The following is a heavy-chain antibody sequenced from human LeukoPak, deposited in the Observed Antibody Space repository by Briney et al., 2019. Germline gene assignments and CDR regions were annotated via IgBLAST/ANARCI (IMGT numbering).Heavy chain of an antibody. J-gene: IGHJ4*02. CDR3: ARVQYSSSYYFDY. CDR1: GFTFSDYY. CDR2: ISSSGSTI. V-gene: IGHV3-11*01. D-gene: IGHD6-6*01. Sequence: GGSLRLSCAASGFTFSDYYMSWIRQAPEKGLEWVSYISSSGSTIYYADSVKGRFTISRDNAKNSLYLQMNSLRAEDTAVYYCARVQYSSSYYFDYWGQGTLVTVSS.